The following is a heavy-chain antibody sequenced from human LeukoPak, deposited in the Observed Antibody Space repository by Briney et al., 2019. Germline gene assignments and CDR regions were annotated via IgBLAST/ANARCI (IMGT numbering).Heavy chain of an antibody. CDR1: GGSISSSSYY. CDR3: ARERITTTVVDY. D-gene: IGHD4-23*01. J-gene: IGHJ4*02. CDR2: IYYSGST. V-gene: IGHV4-39*07. Sequence: SETLSLTCTVSGGSISSSSYYWGWIRQPPGKGLEWIGSIYYSGSTYYNPSLKSRVTILVDTSKNQFSLKLSSVTAADTAVYYCARERITTTVVDYWGQGTLVTVSS.